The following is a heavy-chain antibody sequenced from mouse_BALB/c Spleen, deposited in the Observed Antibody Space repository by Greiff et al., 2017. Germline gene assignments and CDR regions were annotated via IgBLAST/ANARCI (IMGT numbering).Heavy chain of an antibody. J-gene: IGHJ2*01. CDR2: ISYSGST. Sequence: DVKLQESGPGLVKPSQSLSITCTVTGYSITSDYAWNWIRQFPGNKLEWMGYISYSGSTSYNPSLKSRISITRDTSKNQFFLQLNSVTTEDTATYYCAIYGNYYFDYWGQGTTLTVSS. CDR1: GYSITSDYA. D-gene: IGHD2-1*01. CDR3: AIYGNYYFDY. V-gene: IGHV3-2*02.